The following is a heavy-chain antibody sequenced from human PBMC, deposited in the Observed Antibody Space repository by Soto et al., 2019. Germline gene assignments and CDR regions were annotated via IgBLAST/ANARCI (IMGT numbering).Heavy chain of an antibody. Sequence: PGGSLRLSCAASGFSFSSLGMSWVRQSPGKGLEWVSSISGRGVDTLYADSVKGRFTISRDNSRNTLYLQVNSLRAEDTAVYYCAKDQTDVTLFDYWGQGTLVTVSS. V-gene: IGHV3-23*01. CDR1: GFSFSSLG. CDR3: AKDQTDVTLFDY. CDR2: ISGRGVDT. J-gene: IGHJ4*02. D-gene: IGHD2-21*02.